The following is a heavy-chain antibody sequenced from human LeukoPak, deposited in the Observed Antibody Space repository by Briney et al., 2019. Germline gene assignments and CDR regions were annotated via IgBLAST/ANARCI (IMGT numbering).Heavy chain of an antibody. CDR2: IYYSGST. Sequence: PSETLSLTCTVSGGSISSSSYYWGWIRQPPGKGLEWIGSIYYSGSTYYNPSLKSRVTISVDTSKSQFSLKLSSVTAADTAVYYCASSHRTGIVAAPFDYWGQGTLVTVSS. J-gene: IGHJ4*02. CDR3: ASSHRTGIVAAPFDY. D-gene: IGHD6-13*01. V-gene: IGHV4-39*01. CDR1: GGSISSSSYY.